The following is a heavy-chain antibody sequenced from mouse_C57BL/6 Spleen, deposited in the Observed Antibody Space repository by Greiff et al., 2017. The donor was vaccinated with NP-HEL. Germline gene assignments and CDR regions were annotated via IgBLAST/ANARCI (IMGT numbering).Heavy chain of an antibody. J-gene: IGHJ3*01. V-gene: IGHV1-82*01. CDR1: GYAFSSSW. D-gene: IGHD2-4*01. CDR3: ARSIYYDYPFAY. CDR2: IYPGDGDT. Sequence: VQLQQSGPELVKPGASVKISCKASGYAFSSSWMNWVKQRPGKGLEWIGRIYPGDGDTNYNGKFKGQATLTADKSSSTAYMQLSSLTSEDSAVYFCARSIYYDYPFAYWGQGTLVTVSA.